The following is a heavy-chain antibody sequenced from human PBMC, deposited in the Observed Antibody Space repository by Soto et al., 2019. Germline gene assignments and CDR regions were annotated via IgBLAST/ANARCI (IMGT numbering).Heavy chain of an antibody. CDR2: IYHSGST. D-gene: IGHD4-17*01. Sequence: QVQLQESGPGLVKPSGTLSLTCAVSGGSISSSNWWSWVRQPPGKGLEWIGEIYHSGSTNYNPSPKSRLTISVVTSKNQFSLKLRSVTAADTAVYYCARAGDLYGDDGYFDLWGRGSLVTVSS. J-gene: IGHJ2*01. CDR3: ARAGDLYGDDGYFDL. V-gene: IGHV4-4*02. CDR1: GGSISSSNW.